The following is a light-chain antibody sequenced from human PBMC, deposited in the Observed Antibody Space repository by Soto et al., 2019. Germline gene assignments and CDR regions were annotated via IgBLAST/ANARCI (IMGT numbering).Light chain of an antibody. CDR3: QYYNTAPIT. CDR2: GAK. CDR1: QAISNY. J-gene: IGKJ5*01. Sequence: IQMPQSPSFLSASVGDRVTITCRSSQAISNYLNWYQQKPGKAPNLLIFGAKTLQSGVPSRFSGSGYATDFTLTISSLQPEDVATYYCQYYNTAPITFGQGTRLENK. V-gene: IGKV1-27*01.